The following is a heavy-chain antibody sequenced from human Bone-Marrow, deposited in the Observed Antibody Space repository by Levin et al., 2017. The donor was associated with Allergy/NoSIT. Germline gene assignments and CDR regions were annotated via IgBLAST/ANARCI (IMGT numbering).Heavy chain of an antibody. CDR1: GFRFDDYA. V-gene: IGHV3-9*01. J-gene: IGHJ4*02. Sequence: SCSASGFRFDDYAMHWVRQRPGKGLEWVADISWNSGSIGYAESVKGRFTISRDNAKNLLYLQMNSLRVEDTAVYYCARLVAAGNDPSEFWGQGTQVTVSS. CDR2: ISWNSGSI. CDR3: ARLVAAGNDPSEF. D-gene: IGHD6-13*01.